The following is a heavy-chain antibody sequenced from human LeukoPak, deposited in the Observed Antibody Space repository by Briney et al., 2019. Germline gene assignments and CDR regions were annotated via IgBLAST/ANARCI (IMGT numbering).Heavy chain of an antibody. D-gene: IGHD3-10*01. CDR1: GYSFTTYW. J-gene: IGHJ6*04. CDR3: ARRGSHYYGMDV. V-gene: IGHV5-10-1*01. CDR2: IDPTDSYT. Sequence: GESLKISCQGSGYSFTTYWISWVRQMPGKGLEWMGRIDPTDSYTNYSPSFQGHVAISADKSISTAYLQWSSLKASDTAMYYCARRGSHYYGMDVWGKGTTVTVSS.